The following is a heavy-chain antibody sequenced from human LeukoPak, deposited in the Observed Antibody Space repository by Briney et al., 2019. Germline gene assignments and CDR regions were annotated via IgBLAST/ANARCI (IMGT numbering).Heavy chain of an antibody. Sequence: SQTLSLTCTVSGGSISSGGYYWSWIRHHPGKGLEWVGYIYYSGSTYYNPSLKSRVTISVDTSKNQFSLKLSSVTAADTAVYYCARDRYRNGVVLPFDYWGQGTLVTVSS. CDR1: GGSISSGGYY. D-gene: IGHD3-22*01. CDR2: IYYSGST. J-gene: IGHJ4*02. V-gene: IGHV4-31*03. CDR3: ARDRYRNGVVLPFDY.